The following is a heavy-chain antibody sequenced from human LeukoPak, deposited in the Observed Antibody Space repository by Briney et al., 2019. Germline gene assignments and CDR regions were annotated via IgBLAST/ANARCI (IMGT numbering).Heavy chain of an antibody. D-gene: IGHD3-10*01. J-gene: IGHJ4*02. CDR2: ISGSGSST. CDR1: GFTFTSYA. CDR3: AKDKGGPGDYFDY. Sequence: PGGSLRLSCAASGFTFTSYAMNWVRQAPGKGLEWVSTISGSGSSTYYVDSVKGRFTISRDNSKNTLYLQMNSLRAEDTAEYYCAKDKGGPGDYFDYWGQGTLVTVSS. V-gene: IGHV3-23*01.